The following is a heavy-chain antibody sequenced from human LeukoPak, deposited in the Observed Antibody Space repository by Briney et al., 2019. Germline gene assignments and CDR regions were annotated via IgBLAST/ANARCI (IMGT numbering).Heavy chain of an antibody. Sequence: GGSLRLSCAASGFTVSSNYMSWVRQAPGQGLEWVSVIYSGGSTYYADSVKGRFTISRDNSKNTLYLQMNSLRAEDTAVYYCARDYYGSKVDAFDIWGQGTMVTVSS. J-gene: IGHJ3*02. CDR1: GFTVSSNY. D-gene: IGHD3-10*01. CDR2: IYSGGST. V-gene: IGHV3-66*01. CDR3: ARDYYGSKVDAFDI.